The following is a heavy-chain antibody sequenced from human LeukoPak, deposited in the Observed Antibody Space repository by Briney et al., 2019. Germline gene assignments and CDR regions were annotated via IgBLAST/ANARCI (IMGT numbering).Heavy chain of an antibody. V-gene: IGHV3-30-3*01. J-gene: IGHJ4*02. CDR1: GFTFSSYA. D-gene: IGHD6-6*01. CDR2: ISYDGSNK. CDR3: CSYYFDY. Sequence: GGSLRLSCAASGFTFSSYAMHWVRQAPGKGLEWVAVISYDGSNKYYADSVKGRFTISRDNSKNTLYLQMNSLRAEDTAVYYCCSYYFDYWGQGTLVTVSS.